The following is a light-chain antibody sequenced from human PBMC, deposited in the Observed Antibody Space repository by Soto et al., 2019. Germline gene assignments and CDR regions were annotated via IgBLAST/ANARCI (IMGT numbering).Light chain of an antibody. V-gene: IGKV3-15*01. J-gene: IGKJ1*01. CDR2: GVS. CDR1: QSVSSN. CDR3: QQYNNWLQT. Sequence: IGLTQSPVTLSLSPGERATFFCRASQSVSSNLAWYQQKPAQAPRLLIYGVSTRATGTPARFSGSGSGTEFTLTISSVQSEDFAVYYCQQYNNWLQTFGQGTKVDIK.